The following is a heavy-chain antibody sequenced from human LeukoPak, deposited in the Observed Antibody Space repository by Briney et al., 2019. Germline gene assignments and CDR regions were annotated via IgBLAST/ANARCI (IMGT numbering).Heavy chain of an antibody. V-gene: IGHV1-18*01. CDR1: GYTFTSYG. CDR2: ISAYNGNT. J-gene: IGHJ4*02. D-gene: IGHD3-10*01. Sequence: ASVKVSCKASGYTFTSYGISWVRQAPGQGLEWMGWISAYNGNTNYAQKLQGRVTMTTDTSTSTAYMELRSLRSDDTAVYYCARDTLRFGEECIDYWGQGTLVTVSS. CDR3: ARDTLRFGEECIDY.